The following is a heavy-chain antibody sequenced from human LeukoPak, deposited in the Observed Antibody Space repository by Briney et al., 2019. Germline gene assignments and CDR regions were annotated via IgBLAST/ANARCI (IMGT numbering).Heavy chain of an antibody. D-gene: IGHD6-13*01. CDR1: GGTFSSYA. Sequence: SVKVSCKASGGTFSSYAISWVRQAPGQGLEWMGRIIPILGIANYAQKLQGRVTITADKSTSTAYMELSSLRSEDTAVYYCARDDRSIAAAGRGAFDIWGQGTMVTVSS. CDR3: ARDDRSIAAAGRGAFDI. J-gene: IGHJ3*02. V-gene: IGHV1-69*04. CDR2: IIPILGIA.